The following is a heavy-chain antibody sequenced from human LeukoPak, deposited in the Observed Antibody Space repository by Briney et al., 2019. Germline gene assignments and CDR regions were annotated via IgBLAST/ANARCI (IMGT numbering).Heavy chain of an antibody. V-gene: IGHV1-2*02. Sequence: ASLKVSCKASGYTFTGPYIHWMRQAPGQGPEWMGWINPNSGGTKYAQKFQGRVTVTRDTSTSTAYMELSGLRTDDTATCYCARVEYCTKGVCINYDLWGQGTLVTVSS. CDR1: GYTFTGPY. D-gene: IGHD2-8*01. CDR2: INPNSGGT. CDR3: ARVEYCTKGVCINYDL. J-gene: IGHJ4*02.